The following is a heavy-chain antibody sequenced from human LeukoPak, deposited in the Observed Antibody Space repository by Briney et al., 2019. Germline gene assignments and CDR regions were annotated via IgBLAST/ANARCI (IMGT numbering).Heavy chain of an antibody. D-gene: IGHD3-10*01. CDR1: GFTFSNAW. CDR2: IKRKIDGGTT. CDR3: TTNTAPDYYGSGSYYNVI. V-gene: IGHV3-15*01. Sequence: GGSLRLSCAASGFTFSNAWMNWVRQAPGKGLEWVGRIKRKIDGGTTDYAAPVKGRFTISKDDSKNTLSLQMNSLKTEDTAVYYCTTNTAPDYYGSGSYYNVIWGQGTLVTVSS. J-gene: IGHJ4*02.